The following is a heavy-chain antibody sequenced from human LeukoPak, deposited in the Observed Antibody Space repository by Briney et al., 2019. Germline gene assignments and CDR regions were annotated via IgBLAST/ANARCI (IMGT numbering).Heavy chain of an antibody. V-gene: IGHV4-30-4*01. CDR2: IYYSRST. CDR1: GASISSGGYY. Sequence: SETLSLTCTVSGASISSGGYYWNWIRQPPGKGLEWIGYIYYSRSTSYSPSLKSRLTISVDTSKNQFSLQLRSVTAADTAVYYCARDGYNSGYFDYWGQGTLVTVSS. J-gene: IGHJ4*02. D-gene: IGHD5-24*01. CDR3: ARDGYNSGYFDY.